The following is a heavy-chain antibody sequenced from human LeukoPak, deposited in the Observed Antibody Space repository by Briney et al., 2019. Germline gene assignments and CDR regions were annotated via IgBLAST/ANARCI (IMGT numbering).Heavy chain of an antibody. CDR2: IYVTGT. J-gene: IGHJ6*03. D-gene: IGHD3-16*02. CDR1: GGSIATYY. CDR3: ARHIGGGIEDMDV. V-gene: IGHV4-59*08. Sequence: SETLSHTCTVSGGSIATYYWSWVRQSPGTGLEWIGYIYVTGTRYNPYLQSRVTISVDRSRNQFFLKMTSVTAADTAVYSCARHIGGGIEDMDVWGRGTKVTVSS.